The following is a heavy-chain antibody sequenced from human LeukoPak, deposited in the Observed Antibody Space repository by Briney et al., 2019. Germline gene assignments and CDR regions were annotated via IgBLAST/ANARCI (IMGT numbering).Heavy chain of an antibody. CDR2: ISSSGSTI. J-gene: IGHJ4*02. D-gene: IGHD2-2*01. Sequence: GGSLRLSCAASGFTFSSYSMNWVRQAPGKGLEWVSYISSSGSTIYYADSVKGRFTISRDNAKNSLYPQMNSLRAEDTAVYYCAREYRTAYFDYWGQGTLVTVSS. CDR3: AREYRTAYFDY. CDR1: GFTFSSYS. V-gene: IGHV3-48*01.